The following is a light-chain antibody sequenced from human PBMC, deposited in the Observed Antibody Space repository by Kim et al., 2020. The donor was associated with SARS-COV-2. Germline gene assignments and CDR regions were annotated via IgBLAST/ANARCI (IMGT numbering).Light chain of an antibody. CDR2: EGS. V-gene: IGLV2-23*01. CDR3: CSYAGSSTPYV. J-gene: IGLJ1*01. CDR1: SSDVGSYNL. Sequence: QSALTQPASVSGSPGQSITISCTGTSSDVGSYNLVSWYQQHPGKAPKLMIYEGSKRPSGVSNRFPGSKSGNTASLTISGLQAEDEADYYCCSYAGSSTPYVFGAGTKVTVL.